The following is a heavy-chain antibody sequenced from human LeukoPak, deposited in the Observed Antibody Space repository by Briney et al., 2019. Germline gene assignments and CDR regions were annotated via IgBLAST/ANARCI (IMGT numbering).Heavy chain of an antibody. CDR2: IYHSGST. CDR3: ARGQTYYYDKRGYYSYYFDY. J-gene: IGHJ4*02. Sequence: SETLSLTCTVSGGSISSYYWSWIRQPPGKGLEWIGYIYHSGSTYYNPSLKSRVTISVDRSKNQFSLKLSSVTAADTAVYYCARGQTYYYDKRGYYSYYFDYWGQGTLVTVSS. CDR1: GGSISSYY. D-gene: IGHD3-22*01. V-gene: IGHV4-59*12.